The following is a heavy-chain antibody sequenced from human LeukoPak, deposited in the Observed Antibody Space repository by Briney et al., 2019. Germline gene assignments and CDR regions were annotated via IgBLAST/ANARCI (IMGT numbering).Heavy chain of an antibody. V-gene: IGHV4-39*07. CDR2: IYYSGST. D-gene: IGHD3-22*01. J-gene: IGHJ6*03. CDR1: GGSISSSSYY. CDR3: VRVSSGSYHYYYMDF. Sequence: SETLSLTCTVSGGSISSSSYYWGWIRQPPGKGLEWIGSIYYSGSTYYNPSLKSRVTMSADTSKNQFSLRLTSVTAADTAVYFCVRVSSGSYHYYYMDFWGKGTTVTVSS.